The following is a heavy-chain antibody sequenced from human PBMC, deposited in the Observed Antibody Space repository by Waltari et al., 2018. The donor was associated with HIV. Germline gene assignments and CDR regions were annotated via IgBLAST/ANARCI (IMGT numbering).Heavy chain of an antibody. Sequence: EVQLVESGGGLLKPGGTLRLSCAATGSTLSHVWMSWVRQAPGKGLEWVGRIKTKTDGGTTDYAAPVKGRFTISRDDSKNTLYLQMNNLKTEDTAVYYCATDRRGAFDIWGQGTMVTVSS. CDR3: ATDRRGAFDI. J-gene: IGHJ3*02. CDR1: GSTLSHVW. CDR2: IKTKTDGGTT. V-gene: IGHV3-15*01.